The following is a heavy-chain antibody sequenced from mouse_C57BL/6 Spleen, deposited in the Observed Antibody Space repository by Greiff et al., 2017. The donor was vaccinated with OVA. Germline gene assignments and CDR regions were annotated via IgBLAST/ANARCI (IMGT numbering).Heavy chain of an antibody. CDR3: TRKLPYYYAMDY. D-gene: IGHD2-1*01. CDR2: IDPETGGT. CDR1: GYTFTDYE. J-gene: IGHJ4*01. Sequence: QVHVKQSGAELVRPGASVTLSCKASGYTFTDYEMHWVKQTPVHGLEWIGAIDPETGGTAYNQKFKGKAILTADKSSSTAYMELRSLTSEDSAVYYCTRKLPYYYAMDYWGQGTSVTVSS. V-gene: IGHV1-15*01.